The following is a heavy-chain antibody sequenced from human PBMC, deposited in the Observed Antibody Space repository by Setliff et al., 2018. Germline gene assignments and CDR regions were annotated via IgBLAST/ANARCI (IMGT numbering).Heavy chain of an antibody. D-gene: IGHD1-26*01. J-gene: IGHJ4*02. CDR3: ARGGGSYYEGYFDY. CDR2: MYYSGSF. CDR1: GGSISGHY. V-gene: IGHV4-59*11. Sequence: SETLSLTCTVSGGSISGHYWTWIRQPPGKGLEWVGYMYYSGSFNYNPSLESRVTISVDTSKNQFSLKLASVTAADTALYYCARGGGSYYEGYFDYGGQGTLVTVSS.